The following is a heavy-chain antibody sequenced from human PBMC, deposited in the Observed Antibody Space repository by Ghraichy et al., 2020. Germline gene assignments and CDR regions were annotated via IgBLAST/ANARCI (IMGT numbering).Heavy chain of an antibody. CDR1: GFSFSSYW. J-gene: IGHJ2*01. D-gene: IGHD3-10*01. Sequence: GGSLRLSCAASGFSFSSYWMHWVRQAPGKGLVWVSRVNSDGSSTSYADSVKGRFTISRDNAKNTLYLQMNSLRAEDTAVYYCARATMVRGVNYWYFDLWGRGTLFTVSS. V-gene: IGHV3-74*01. CDR3: ARATMVRGVNYWYFDL. CDR2: VNSDGSST.